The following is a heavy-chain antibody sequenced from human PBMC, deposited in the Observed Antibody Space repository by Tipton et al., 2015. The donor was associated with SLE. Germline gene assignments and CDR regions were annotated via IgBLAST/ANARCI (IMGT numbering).Heavy chain of an antibody. J-gene: IGHJ4*02. V-gene: IGHV4-34*01. CDR1: GGSFSGYY. Sequence: TLSLTCAVYGGSFSGYYWSWIRQPPGKGLEWIGEINHSGSTNYNPSLKSRVTISVDTSKNQFSLKLSSVTAADTAVYYCARGLDHYALDYWGQGTLVTVSS. CDR2: INHSGST. D-gene: IGHD4-17*01. CDR3: ARGLDHYALDY.